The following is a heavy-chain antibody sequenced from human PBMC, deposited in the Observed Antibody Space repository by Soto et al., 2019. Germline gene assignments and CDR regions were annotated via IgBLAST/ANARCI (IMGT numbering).Heavy chain of an antibody. CDR1: GFTFSNAW. CDR2: IKSKTDDGTT. V-gene: IGHV3-15*01. J-gene: IGHJ6*02. CDR3: TTDSSSWAYYYYYGMDV. Sequence: VGSLRLACTVSGFTFSNAWMTWVRQAPGKGMEWVGRIKSKTDDGTTDYAAPVKGRFTISRDDSRNTLYLQMNSLKTEDTAVYYCTTDSSSWAYYYYYGMDVWGQGTTVTVS. D-gene: IGHD2-2*01.